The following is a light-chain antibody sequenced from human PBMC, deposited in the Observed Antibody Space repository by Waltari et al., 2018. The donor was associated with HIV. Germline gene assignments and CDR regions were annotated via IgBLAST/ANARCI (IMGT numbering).Light chain of an antibody. CDR2: SST. CDR1: QSVIRN. J-gene: IGKJ2*01. CDR3: QQYNNWYT. Sequence: IVMTQSPATLSVSPGERAILSSRPSQSVIRNLAWYQQKPGRPPSLLIHSSTTRAPSIPARFSGSGSGTEFTLTISGLQSEDSAVYYCQQYNNWYTFGQGTKVEIK. V-gene: IGKV3-15*01.